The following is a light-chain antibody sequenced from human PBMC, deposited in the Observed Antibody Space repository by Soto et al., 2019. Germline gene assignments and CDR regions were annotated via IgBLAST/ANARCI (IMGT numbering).Light chain of an antibody. J-gene: IGLJ1*01. V-gene: IGLV2-23*01. CDR1: GSDVRTYNL. CDR3: CSYAGDKTYV. Sequence: QSVLTQPASVSGSPGQSITISCTVTGSDVRTYNLVSWYQQHPGKVPKLIIYEASKRPSGVSNRFSGSQPGNTASLTVSGLQAEDAADYYCCSYAGDKTYVFGSGTKVTVL. CDR2: EAS.